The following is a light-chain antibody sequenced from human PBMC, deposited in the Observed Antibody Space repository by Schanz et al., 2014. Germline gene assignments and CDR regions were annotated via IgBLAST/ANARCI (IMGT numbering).Light chain of an antibody. CDR2: GAS. J-gene: IGKJ2*01. V-gene: IGKV3-20*01. Sequence: EIVLTQSPGTLSLSPGERATLSCRASQSVSSSYLAWYQQKPGQAPRLLIYGASSRATGIPDRFSGSGSGTDFTLTISRLEPEDFAVYFCQQYDNWPPYTFGLGTKLEIK. CDR1: QSVSSSY. CDR3: QQYDNWPPYT.